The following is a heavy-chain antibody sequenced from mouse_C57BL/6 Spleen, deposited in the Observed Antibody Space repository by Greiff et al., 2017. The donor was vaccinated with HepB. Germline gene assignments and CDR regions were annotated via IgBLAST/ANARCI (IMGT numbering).Heavy chain of an antibody. Sequence: QVTLKVSGPGIFQSSQTLSLTCSFSGFSLSTSGMGVSWIRQPSGKGLEWLAHIYWDDDKRYNPFLKSRLTISKDTSRNQVFLKITSVDTADTATYYCARGTGYFDYWGQGTTLTVSS. CDR3: ARGTGYFDY. J-gene: IGHJ2*01. V-gene: IGHV8-12*01. CDR1: GFSLSTSGMG. CDR2: IYWDDDK. D-gene: IGHD4-1*01.